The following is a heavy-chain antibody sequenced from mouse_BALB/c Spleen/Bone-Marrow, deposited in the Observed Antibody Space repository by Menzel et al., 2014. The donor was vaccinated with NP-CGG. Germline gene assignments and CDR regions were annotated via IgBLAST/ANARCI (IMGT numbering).Heavy chain of an antibody. CDR3: ARSGYGSNYDY. J-gene: IGHJ2*01. CDR2: IYPGDGDT. D-gene: IGHD1-1*01. CDR1: GHAFSSYW. Sequence: QVQLQQSGAELVRPGSSVKISCKASGHAFSSYWMIWVKQRPGQGLEWIGQIYPGDGDTNYNGKLKGKATLTVDKSSSTAYMQLSSLTSEDSAVYFCARSGYGSNYDYWGQGTTLTVSS. V-gene: IGHV1-80*01.